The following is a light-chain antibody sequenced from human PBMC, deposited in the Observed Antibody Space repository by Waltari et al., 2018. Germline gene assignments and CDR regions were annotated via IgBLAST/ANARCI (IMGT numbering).Light chain of an antibody. J-gene: IGLJ3*02. CDR3: TSYTGSNLV. V-gene: IGLV2-8*01. CDR1: SSDVGGYNY. CDR2: EVT. Sequence: QSSLTQPPSASGSLGQSVTISCTGTSSDVGGYNYVSWYQHHQGKGPKLLIYEVTKEPSGVPYLVPGSRSGSNASRTVSGLQAEDEADYYCTSYTGSNLVFGCGTKLTVL.